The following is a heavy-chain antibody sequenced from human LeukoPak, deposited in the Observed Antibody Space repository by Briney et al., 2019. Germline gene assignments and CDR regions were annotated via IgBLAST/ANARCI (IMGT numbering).Heavy chain of an antibody. CDR1: GFTFNSYG. Sequence: GGSLRLSCAASGFTFNSYGIHWVRQAPGKGLEWVANIKQDGSEKYYVDSVKGRFTISRDNAKNSLYLQMNSLRAEDTAVYYCAELGITMIGGVWGKGTTVTISS. CDR2: IKQDGSEK. D-gene: IGHD3-10*02. V-gene: IGHV3-7*01. J-gene: IGHJ6*04. CDR3: AELGITMIGGV.